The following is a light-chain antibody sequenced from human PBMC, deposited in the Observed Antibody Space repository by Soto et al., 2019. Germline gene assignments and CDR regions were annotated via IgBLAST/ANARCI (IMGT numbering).Light chain of an antibody. CDR1: SSNIGNNY. CDR3: GTWDSSLSALV. V-gene: IGLV1-51*01. Sequence: QSVLTQPPSVSAAPGQTVTIPCSGSSSNIGNNYVSWYQQLPGTAPKLLIYDNNKRPSGIPDRFSGSKSGTSATLGITGLQTGDEADYYCGTWDSSLSALVFGGGTKVTVL. CDR2: DNN. J-gene: IGLJ2*01.